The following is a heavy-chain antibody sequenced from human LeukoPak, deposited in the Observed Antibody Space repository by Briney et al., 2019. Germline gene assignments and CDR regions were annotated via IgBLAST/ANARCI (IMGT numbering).Heavy chain of an antibody. CDR3: ARTRAEVGATNNYYYYYMDV. CDR2: ISAYNGNT. J-gene: IGHJ6*03. Sequence: ASVKVSCKASGYTFTSYGISWVRQAPGQGLEWMGWISAYNGNTNYAQKLQGRVTMTTDTSTRTAYMELKSLRSDDTAVYYCARTRAEVGATNNYYYYYMDVWGKGTTVTISS. D-gene: IGHD1-26*01. CDR1: GYTFTSYG. V-gene: IGHV1-18*01.